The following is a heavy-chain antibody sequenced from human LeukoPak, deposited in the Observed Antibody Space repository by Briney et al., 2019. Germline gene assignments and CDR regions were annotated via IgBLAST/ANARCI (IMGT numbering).Heavy chain of an antibody. V-gene: IGHV4-34*01. Sequence: SETLSLTCAVYGGSFSGHYWSWIRQPPGKGLEWIGEINHSGSTNYNPSLKSRVTISVDTSKNQFSLKLSSVTAADTAVYYCARGHIVVVPAASCCNFDYWGQGTLVTVSS. J-gene: IGHJ4*02. CDR2: INHSGST. CDR3: ARGHIVVVPAASCCNFDY. D-gene: IGHD2-2*01. CDR1: GGSFSGHY.